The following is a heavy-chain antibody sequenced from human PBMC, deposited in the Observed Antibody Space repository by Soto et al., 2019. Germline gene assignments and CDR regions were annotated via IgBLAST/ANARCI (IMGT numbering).Heavy chain of an antibody. Sequence: QVQLQQWGAGPLRPLETLSLTCGVSGGSFSGYYWAWFRHPQGRGLEWIGEINDPGSINYNPSLKSRVSISVDTSKNHYSLNLRSVTAADTAVYYCARESHDILTGPPWVWYFDLWGRGTLVTVSS. CDR3: ARESHDILTGPPWVWYFDL. CDR1: GGSFSGYY. D-gene: IGHD3-9*01. CDR2: INDPGSI. V-gene: IGHV4-34*01. J-gene: IGHJ2*01.